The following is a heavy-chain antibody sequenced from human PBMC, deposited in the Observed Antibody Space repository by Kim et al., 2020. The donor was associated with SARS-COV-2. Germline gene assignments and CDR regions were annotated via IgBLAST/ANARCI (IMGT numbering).Heavy chain of an antibody. D-gene: IGHD6-19*01. V-gene: IGHV3-43D*03. J-gene: IGHJ4*02. CDR2: ISWDGGST. CDR3: AKDIGYSSGCLDY. Sequence: GGSLRLSCAASGFTFDDYAMHWVRQAPGKGLEWVSLISWDGGSTYYADSVKGRFTISRDNSKNSLYLQMNSLRAEDTALYYCAKDIGYSSGCLDYWGQGTLVTVSS. CDR1: GFTFDDYA.